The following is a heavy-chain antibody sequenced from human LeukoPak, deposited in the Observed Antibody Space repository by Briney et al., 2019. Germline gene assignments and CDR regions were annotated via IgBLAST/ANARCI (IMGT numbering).Heavy chain of an antibody. CDR3: AKDRGFDYGGYFDY. V-gene: IGHV3-74*01. Sequence: GGSLRLSCAASGLTFSSHWMHWVRQAPGKGLVWVSRITNDGSSTTYADSVKGRFTISRDNAKNMLYLQVNSLRAENTAVYYCAKDRGFDYGGYFDYWGQGTLVTVSS. CDR2: ITNDGSST. CDR1: GLTFSSHW. D-gene: IGHD4-23*01. J-gene: IGHJ4*02.